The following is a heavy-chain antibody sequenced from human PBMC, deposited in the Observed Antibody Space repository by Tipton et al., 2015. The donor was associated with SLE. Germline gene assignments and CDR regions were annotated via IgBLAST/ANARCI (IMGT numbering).Heavy chain of an antibody. V-gene: IGHV4-39*07. J-gene: IGHJ4*02. CDR1: GDSISSSSYY. Sequence: TLSLTCTVSGDSISSSSYYWGWIRQPPGKGLEWVGGIYYTGSTYYNASLKSRVTILVDTSKNQFSLKLSSVTAADTAVYYCACDSNASSEYYYFRGPDFRGQGTLVTVSS. CDR3: ACDSNASSEYYYFRGPDF. D-gene: IGHD3-22*01. CDR2: IYYTGST.